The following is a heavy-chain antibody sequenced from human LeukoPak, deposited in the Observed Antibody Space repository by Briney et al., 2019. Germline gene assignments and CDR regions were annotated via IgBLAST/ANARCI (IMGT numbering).Heavy chain of an antibody. V-gene: IGHV1-69*06. CDR3: ARLWGSGDYYYGMDV. Sequence: SVKVSCKASGGAFSSYAVTWVRQAPRQGLEWVGGIIPMFGRANYARKFQGRVTITADKSTTTAYMELSSLRSEDTAVYYCARLWGSGDYYYGMDVWGKGTTVTVSS. D-gene: IGHD7-27*01. CDR1: GGAFSSYA. J-gene: IGHJ6*04. CDR2: IIPMFGRA.